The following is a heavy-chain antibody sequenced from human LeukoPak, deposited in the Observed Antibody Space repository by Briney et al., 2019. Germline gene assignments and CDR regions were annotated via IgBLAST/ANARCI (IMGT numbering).Heavy chain of an antibody. V-gene: IGHV1-69*01. Sequence: SVKVSCKASGGTFSSYAISWVRQAPGQGLEWMGGIIPIFGAANYAQKFQGRVTITADESTSTAYMELSSLRSEDTAVYYCARDSGSSWYGYYYYYYGMDVWGQGTTVTVSS. CDR1: GGTFSSYA. J-gene: IGHJ6*02. D-gene: IGHD6-13*01. CDR3: ARDSGSSWYGYYYYYYGMDV. CDR2: IIPIFGAA.